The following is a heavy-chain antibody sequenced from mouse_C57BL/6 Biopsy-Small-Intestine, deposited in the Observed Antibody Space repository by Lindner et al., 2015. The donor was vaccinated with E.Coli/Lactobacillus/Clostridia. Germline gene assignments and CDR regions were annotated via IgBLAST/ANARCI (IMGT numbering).Heavy chain of an antibody. J-gene: IGHJ3*01. V-gene: IGHV1-31*01. D-gene: IGHD1-1*01. CDR1: GYSFTGYY. Sequence: VQLQESGPELVKPGASVKISCKASGYSFTGYYIHWVKESHGNILDWIGYIYPYNGLSSYNQKFKGKATLTVDKSSSTAYIELRSLTSEDSAVYYCASRAPRSSSAWFAYWGQGTLVTVSA. CDR2: IYPYNGLS. CDR3: ASRAPRSSSAWFAY.